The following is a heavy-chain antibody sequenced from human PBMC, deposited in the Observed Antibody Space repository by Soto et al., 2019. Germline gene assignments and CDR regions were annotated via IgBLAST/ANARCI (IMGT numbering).Heavy chain of an antibody. CDR3: ARHPYGDFPFDY. V-gene: IGHV4-59*08. CDR2: IYYSGST. D-gene: IGHD4-17*01. CDR1: GGSISSYY. J-gene: IGHJ4*02. Sequence: SETLSLTCTVSGGSISSYYWSWIRQPPGKGLEWIGYIYYSGSTNYNPSLKSRVTISVDTSKNQFSLKLSSVTAADTAVYYCARHPYGDFPFDYWGQGTLVTVSS.